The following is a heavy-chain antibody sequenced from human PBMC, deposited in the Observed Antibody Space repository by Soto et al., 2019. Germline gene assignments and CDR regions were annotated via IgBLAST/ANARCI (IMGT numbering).Heavy chain of an antibody. J-gene: IGHJ5*02. Sequence: ASVQVSCKASGYTFTGYYMHWVRQPPGQGLEWMGWINPNSGGTNYAQKFQGRVTMTRDTSISTAYMELIRLRSDDTAVYYCARDPSSVAFGEVVAASWFDPWGQGTLVTVSS. CDR1: GYTFTGYY. V-gene: IGHV1-2*02. CDR2: INPNSGGT. CDR3: ARDPSSVAFGEVVAASWFDP. D-gene: IGHD3-16*02.